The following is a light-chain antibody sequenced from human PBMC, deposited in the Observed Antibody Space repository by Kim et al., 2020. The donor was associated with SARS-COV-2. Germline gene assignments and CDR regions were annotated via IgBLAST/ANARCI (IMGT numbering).Light chain of an antibody. Sequence: QSALTQPASVSGSPGQSITISCTGTSSDVGSYNLVSWYQHHPGKAPKLMIYDVTKRPSGVSNRFSGSKSGNTASLTISGLQAEDEADYYCCSYTTSNTFVLGSGTKVTVL. J-gene: IGLJ1*01. V-gene: IGLV2-23*02. CDR1: SSDVGSYNL. CDR3: CSYTTSNTFV. CDR2: DVT.